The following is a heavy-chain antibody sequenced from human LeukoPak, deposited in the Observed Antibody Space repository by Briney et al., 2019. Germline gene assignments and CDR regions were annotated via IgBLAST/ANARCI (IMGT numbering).Heavy chain of an antibody. CDR3: ARDGDEYRDHYYDSSGYYLGYFDY. CDR2: ISSSSSYI. V-gene: IGHV3-21*01. J-gene: IGHJ4*02. Sequence: PGGSLRLSCAASGFTFSSYSMNWVRQAPGKGLEWVSSISSSSSYIYYADSVKGRFTISRDNAKNSLYLQMNSLRAEDTAVYYCARDGDEYRDHYYDSSGYYLGYFDYWGQGTLVTVSS. CDR1: GFTFSSYS. D-gene: IGHD3-22*01.